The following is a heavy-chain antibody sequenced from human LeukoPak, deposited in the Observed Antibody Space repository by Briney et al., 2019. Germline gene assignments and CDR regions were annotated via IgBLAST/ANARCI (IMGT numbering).Heavy chain of an antibody. V-gene: IGHV1-2*04. D-gene: IGHD5-12*01. CDR2: INPNSGGT. J-gene: IGHJ4*02. Sequence: VASVKVSCKASGYTFTGYYMHWVRQAPGQGLEWMGWINPNSGGTNYAQKFQGWVTMTRDTSISTAYMELSRLRSDDTAVYYCARDRYSGYEPDFDYWGQGTLVTVSS. CDR1: GYTFTGYY. CDR3: ARDRYSGYEPDFDY.